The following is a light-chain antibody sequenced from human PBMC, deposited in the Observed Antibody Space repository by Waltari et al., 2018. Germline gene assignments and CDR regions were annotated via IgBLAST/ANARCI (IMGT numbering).Light chain of an antibody. Sequence: EIVLTQSPATLSLSPGERATFSCRASQSVSSYLAWYQQKPGQAPRLLIYDASTRATGIPARFSGSVSGTHFTLTISSLEPEDFAVYYCQQRYNWPALTFGGGTKVEIK. J-gene: IGKJ4*01. CDR3: QQRYNWPALT. CDR1: QSVSSY. CDR2: DAS. V-gene: IGKV3-11*01.